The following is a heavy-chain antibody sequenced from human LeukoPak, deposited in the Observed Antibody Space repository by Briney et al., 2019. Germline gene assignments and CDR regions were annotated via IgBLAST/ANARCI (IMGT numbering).Heavy chain of an antibody. CDR1: GFTFSSYA. V-gene: IGHV3-23*01. Sequence: PGGSLRLSCAASGFTFSSYAMSWVRQAPGKGLEWVSAISGSGGSTYYADSVKGRFTISRDNSKNTLYLQMNSLRAEDTAVYYCAKVALRIYCSSTSCYLDYWGQGTLVTVSS. D-gene: IGHD2-2*01. CDR2: ISGSGGST. CDR3: AKVALRIYCSSTSCYLDY. J-gene: IGHJ4*02.